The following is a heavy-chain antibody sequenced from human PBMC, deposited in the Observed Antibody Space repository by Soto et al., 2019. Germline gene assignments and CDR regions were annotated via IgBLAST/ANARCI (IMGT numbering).Heavy chain of an antibody. V-gene: IGHV3-30-3*01. Sequence: QVQLVESGGGVVQPGRSPRLSCAASGFTFSSYAMHWVRQAPGKGLEWVAVISYDGSNKYYADSVKGRFTISRDNSKNTLYLQMNSLRAEDTAVYYCARGGNEYSSSSSAFDIWGQGTMVTVSS. D-gene: IGHD6-6*01. CDR2: ISYDGSNK. J-gene: IGHJ3*02. CDR1: GFTFSSYA. CDR3: ARGGNEYSSSSSAFDI.